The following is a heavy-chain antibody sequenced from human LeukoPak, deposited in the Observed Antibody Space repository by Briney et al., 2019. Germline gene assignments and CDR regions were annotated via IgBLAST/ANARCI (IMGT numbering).Heavy chain of an antibody. CDR3: ARDDSSSWYGNYYYMDV. V-gene: IGHV3-7*01. J-gene: IGHJ6*03. CDR2: IKQDGSEK. Sequence: GGSLRLSCAASGFTFSSYWMSWVRQAPGKGLEWVANIKQDGSEKYYVDSVKGRFTISRDNAKNSLYLQMNSLRAEDTAVYYCARDDSSSWYGNYYYMDVWGKGTTVTVSS. D-gene: IGHD6-13*01. CDR1: GFTFSSYW.